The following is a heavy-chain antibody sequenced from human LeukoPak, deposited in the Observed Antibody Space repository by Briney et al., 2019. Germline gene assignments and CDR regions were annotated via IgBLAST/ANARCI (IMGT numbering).Heavy chain of an antibody. Sequence: ASLKVSCKASGYTFTSYGISWVRQAPGQGLEWMGWISAYNGNTNYAQKLKGRVTMTTDTSTSTAYMELRSLRSDDTAVYYCARVELRDSSRFAWFDPWGQGTLVTVSS. J-gene: IGHJ5*02. CDR2: ISAYNGNT. V-gene: IGHV1-18*01. CDR1: GYTFTSYG. CDR3: ARVELRDSSRFAWFDP. D-gene: IGHD3-22*01.